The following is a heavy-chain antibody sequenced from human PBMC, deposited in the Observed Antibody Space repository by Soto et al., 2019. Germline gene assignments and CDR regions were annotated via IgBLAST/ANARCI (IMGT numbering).Heavy chain of an antibody. CDR2: INIGSGNT. D-gene: IGHD2-21*02. CDR1: GYAFSSYA. Sequence: VASVKVSCKASGYAFSSYAMHWVRQAPGQRLERMGWINIGSGNTEYSQNFQDRITITGDTSASTVYMELSGLRSEDTAVYYCARDGGDCGYRLAYYYYIGMDVWGQGTAVTVSS. CDR3: ARDGGDCGYRLAYYYYIGMDV. J-gene: IGHJ6*02. V-gene: IGHV1-3*04.